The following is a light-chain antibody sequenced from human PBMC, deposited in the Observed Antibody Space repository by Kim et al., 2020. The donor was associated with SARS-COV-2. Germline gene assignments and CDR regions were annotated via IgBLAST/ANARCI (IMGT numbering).Light chain of an antibody. Sequence: IQMTQSPSSLSASVGDRVTITCRASQYISNYLNWYQQRPGKAPKVLIYAASILQSGVPPRSSGSGSGTDFTLTISSLQPEDFATYYCQQSYSNPPEYTFGQGTKLEI. CDR2: AAS. V-gene: IGKV1-39*01. CDR1: QYISNY. J-gene: IGKJ2*01. CDR3: QQSYSNPPEYT.